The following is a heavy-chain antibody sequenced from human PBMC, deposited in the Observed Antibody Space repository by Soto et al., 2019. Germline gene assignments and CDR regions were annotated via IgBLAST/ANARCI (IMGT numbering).Heavy chain of an antibody. Sequence: SVKVSCKASGFTFTSSAVQWVRQARGQRLEWIGWIVVGSGNTNYAQKFQERVTITREMSTSTAYMEMSSLRSEDTAVYYCAAHPNDYVWGSYRYKRFLFYYWG. CDR1: GFTFTSSA. J-gene: IGHJ4*01. CDR2: IVVGSGNT. V-gene: IGHV1-58*01. CDR3: AAHPNDYVWGSYRYKRFLFYY. D-gene: IGHD3-16*02.